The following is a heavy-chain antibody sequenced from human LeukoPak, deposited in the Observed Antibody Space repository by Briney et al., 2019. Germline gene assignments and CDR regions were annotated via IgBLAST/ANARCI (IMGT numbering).Heavy chain of an antibody. J-gene: IGHJ4*02. CDR3: TRDGSGSRIPYDY. Sequence: GGSLRLSCVASVFAFGSHWIRCRRQAPGKGLVWVARIESDASNTRYADSVKGRFTISRDNANKTLYLQMNSLRAEDTAVYYCTRDGSGSRIPYDYWGQGTLVTVSS. D-gene: IGHD1-26*01. V-gene: IGHV3-74*01. CDR1: VFAFGSHW. CDR2: IESDASNT.